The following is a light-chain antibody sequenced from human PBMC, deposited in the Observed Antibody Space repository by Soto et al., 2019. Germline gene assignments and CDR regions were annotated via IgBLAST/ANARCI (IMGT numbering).Light chain of an antibody. CDR1: QSISVH. Sequence: DFQMTQSPSSLSASVGDTVTITCRASQSISVHLNWYQQKGGKVPKLLIYAASNLYSGVPSRFSGSGSETDFALTISSLQPEDFATYYCQQSYITPYTFGQGTRLEIK. V-gene: IGKV1-39*01. CDR3: QQSYITPYT. J-gene: IGKJ2*01. CDR2: AAS.